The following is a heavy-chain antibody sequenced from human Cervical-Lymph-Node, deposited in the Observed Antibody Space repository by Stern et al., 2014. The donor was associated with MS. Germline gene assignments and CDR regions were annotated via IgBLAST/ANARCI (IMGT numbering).Heavy chain of an antibody. Sequence: QVQLVESGGGVVQPGWSLRLSCAASGFTFSTYGMHWVRQAPGKGLEWVGVKADDGSKKFYADSVKGRFTISRDNSKNTLYLQMNSLRAEDTAVYYCAKGDNWRRLNYWGQGTLVTVSS. D-gene: IGHD1-20*01. J-gene: IGHJ4*02. CDR1: GFTFSTYG. V-gene: IGHV3-30*18. CDR2: KADDGSKK. CDR3: AKGDNWRRLNY.